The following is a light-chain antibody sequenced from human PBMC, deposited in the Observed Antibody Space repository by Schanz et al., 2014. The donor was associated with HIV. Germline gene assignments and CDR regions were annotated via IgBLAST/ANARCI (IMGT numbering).Light chain of an antibody. V-gene: IGLV2-14*03. CDR2: DVS. CDR1: SSDVGGYNY. J-gene: IGLJ2*01. CDR3: CSYAGISTSVV. Sequence: QSALTQPPSASGSPGQSVTISCTGTSSDVGGYNYVSWYQQHPGKAPKLMIYDVSYRPSGVSNRFSGSKSGKTASLTISGLQAEDEAHYYCCSYAGISTSVVFGGGTKLTVL.